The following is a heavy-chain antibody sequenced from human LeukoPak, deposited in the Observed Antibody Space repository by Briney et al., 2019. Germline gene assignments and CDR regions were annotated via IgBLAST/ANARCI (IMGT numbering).Heavy chain of an antibody. J-gene: IGHJ4*02. CDR1: GFTLSSYS. CDR2: IRSRSSTI. CDR3: AREGGYYDSSGYLDY. V-gene: IGHV3-48*01. D-gene: IGHD3-22*01. Sequence: GGSLRLSCPVSGFTLSSYSMNWVRPAPGQGLEWASYIRSRSSTIYYAHSVKGPFTLSRDHAKNSLYLKMDSLRADDTAVSYRAREGGYYDSSGYLDYWGQGTLVTVSS.